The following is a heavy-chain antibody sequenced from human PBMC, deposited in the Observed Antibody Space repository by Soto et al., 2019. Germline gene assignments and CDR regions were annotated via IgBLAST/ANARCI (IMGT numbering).Heavy chain of an antibody. D-gene: IGHD2-21*02. V-gene: IGHV2-5*02. J-gene: IGHJ6*02. Sequence: QITLKESGPTLVKPTQTLTLTCTFSGFSLSTTGVGVGWIRQPPGKALEWLALIYWDDDKRYNPSLNSRLTMTKETCKNQVVLGMTDMDPVDTATYYCVQSRCGGDCLQSYSSHSYYGLDVWGQGTTVTVSS. CDR2: IYWDDDK. CDR3: VQSRCGGDCLQSYSSHSYYGLDV. CDR1: GFSLSTTGVG.